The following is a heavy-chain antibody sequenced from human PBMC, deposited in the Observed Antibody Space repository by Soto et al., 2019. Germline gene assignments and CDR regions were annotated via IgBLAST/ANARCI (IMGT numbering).Heavy chain of an antibody. J-gene: IGHJ3*02. D-gene: IGHD2-15*01. CDR2: IYYSVIT. Sequence: PSETLSLTCTVSCGSISSCYWSWIRQPPGNGLYCIGYIYYSVITSXXPSLKSRXXISVDTSKNHXSLKLXPMTAAYTAAYYCARGYCSGGSFYGEAFDIWGQGAMXTVS. CDR3: ARGYCSGGSFYGEAFDI. V-gene: IGHV4-59*01. CDR1: CGSISSCY.